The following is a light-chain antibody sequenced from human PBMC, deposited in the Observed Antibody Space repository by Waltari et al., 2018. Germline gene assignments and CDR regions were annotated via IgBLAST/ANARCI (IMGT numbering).Light chain of an antibody. CDR2: RAS. J-gene: IGKJ1*01. Sequence: ELVLTQSPGTLSLSPGERATRSCRASRDIGTYLVWYQQKPGQAPRPLIYRASNRATGIPDRFSGSGSGTDFSLTISRLEPEDFAVYYCQNHERLPATFGQGTRVEIK. CDR3: QNHERLPAT. V-gene: IGKV3-20*01. CDR1: RDIGTY.